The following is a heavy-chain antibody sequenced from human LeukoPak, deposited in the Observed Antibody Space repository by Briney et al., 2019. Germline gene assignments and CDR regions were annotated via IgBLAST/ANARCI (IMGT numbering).Heavy chain of an antibody. D-gene: IGHD3-10*01. V-gene: IGHV3-23*01. Sequence: GGSLRLSCAASGFTFSGYAMSWVRQAPGKGLEWVSAISGSGGSTYYADSVKGRFTISRDNSKNTLYLQMNSLRAEDTAVYYCAKGRPITMVRGVLFDYWGQGTLVTVSS. CDR3: AKGRPITMVRGVLFDY. CDR2: ISGSGGST. CDR1: GFTFSGYA. J-gene: IGHJ4*02.